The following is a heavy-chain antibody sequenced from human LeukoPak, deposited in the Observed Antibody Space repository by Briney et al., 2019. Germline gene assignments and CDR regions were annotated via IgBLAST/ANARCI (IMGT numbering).Heavy chain of an antibody. Sequence: SETLSLTWTVSGGSISSYYWSWIRQPPGKGLEWIGYIYYSGSTNYNPSLKSRVTISVDTSKNQFSLKLSSVTAADTAVYYCARAGYYDSSGYNWFDPWGQGTLVTVSS. V-gene: IGHV4-59*01. J-gene: IGHJ5*02. D-gene: IGHD3-22*01. CDR1: GGSISSYY. CDR2: IYYSGST. CDR3: ARAGYYDSSGYNWFDP.